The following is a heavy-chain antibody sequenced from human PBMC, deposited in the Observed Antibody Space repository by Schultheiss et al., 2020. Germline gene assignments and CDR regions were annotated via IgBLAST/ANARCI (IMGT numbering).Heavy chain of an antibody. CDR3: ARDRGSSGWYRGEYFDY. CDR2: ISSSSSYI. D-gene: IGHD6-19*01. CDR1: GFTFSSYS. Sequence: WGSLRLSCAASGFTFSSYSMNWVRQAPGKGLEWVSSISSSSSYIYYADSVKGRFTISRDNAKNSLYLQMNSLRAEDTAVYYCARDRGSSGWYRGEYFDYWGQGTLVTVSS. J-gene: IGHJ4*02. V-gene: IGHV3-21*01.